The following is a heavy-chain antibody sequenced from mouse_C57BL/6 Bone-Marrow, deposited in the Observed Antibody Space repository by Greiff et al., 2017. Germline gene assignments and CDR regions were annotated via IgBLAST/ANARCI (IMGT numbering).Heavy chain of an antibody. J-gene: IGHJ2*01. Sequence: VQLQQSGPGILQSSQTLSLTCSFSGFSLSASGMGVSWIRQPSGKGLEWLAHIYWDDDKRYNPSLKSRLTISKDTSRNQVFLKITSVDTADTATYYCARRGYGNLDYWGQGTTLTVSS. D-gene: IGHD2-1*01. CDR1: GFSLSASGMG. CDR3: ARRGYGNLDY. V-gene: IGHV8-12*01. CDR2: IYWDDDK.